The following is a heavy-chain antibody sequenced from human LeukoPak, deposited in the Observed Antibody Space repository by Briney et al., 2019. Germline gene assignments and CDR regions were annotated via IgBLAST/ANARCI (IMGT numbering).Heavy chain of an antibody. D-gene: IGHD3-9*01. CDR2: ISGSGGST. CDR3: AKDLGYFDWLLANFDY. Sequence: GGTLRLSCAASGFTFSSYGMSWVRQAPGKGLEWVSAISGSGGSTYYADSVKGRFTISRDNSKNTLYLQMNSLRAEDTAVYYCAKDLGYFDWLLANFDYWGQGTLVTVSS. J-gene: IGHJ4*02. CDR1: GFTFSSYG. V-gene: IGHV3-23*01.